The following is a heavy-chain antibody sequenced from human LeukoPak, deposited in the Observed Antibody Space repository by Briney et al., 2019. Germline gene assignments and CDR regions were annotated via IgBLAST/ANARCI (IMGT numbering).Heavy chain of an antibody. J-gene: IGHJ4*02. D-gene: IGHD3-10*01. CDR3: ARYYYGSGSLDY. V-gene: IGHV4-30-4*01. CDR1: GGSISSGDYY. CDR2: IYYSGST. Sequence: SSQTLSLTCTVSGGSISSGDYYWSWIRQPPGKGLEWIGYIYYSGSTYYNPSLKSRVTISVDTSKNQFTLKLSSVTAADTAVYYCARYYYGSGSLDYWGQGTLVTVSS.